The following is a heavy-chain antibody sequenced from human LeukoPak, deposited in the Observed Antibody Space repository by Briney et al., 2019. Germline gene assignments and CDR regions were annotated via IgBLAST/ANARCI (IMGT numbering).Heavy chain of an antibody. V-gene: IGHV3-21*01. CDR1: GFTFSSYS. CDR2: ISSSSSYI. Sequence: GGSLRLSCAASGFTFSSYSMNWVPQAPGKGLEWVSSISSSSSYIYYADSVKGRFTISRDNAKNSLYLQMNSLRAEDTAVYYCARLLTGIYTPKAFDIWGQGTMVTVSS. D-gene: IGHD1-20*01. J-gene: IGHJ3*02. CDR3: ARLLTGIYTPKAFDI.